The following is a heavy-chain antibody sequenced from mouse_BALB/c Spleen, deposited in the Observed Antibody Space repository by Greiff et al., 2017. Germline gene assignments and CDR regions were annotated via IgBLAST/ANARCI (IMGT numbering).Heavy chain of an antibody. D-gene: IGHD2-14*01. CDR1: GYTFTSYW. Sequence: VQLQQSGAELAKPGASVKMSCKASGYTFTSYWMHWVKQRPGQGLEWIGYINPSTGYTEYNQKFKDKATLTADKSSSTAYMQLSSLTSEDSAVYYCARISIVRQGAMDYWGQGTSVTVSS. J-gene: IGHJ4*01. CDR2: INPSTGYT. CDR3: ARISIVRQGAMDY. V-gene: IGHV1-7*01.